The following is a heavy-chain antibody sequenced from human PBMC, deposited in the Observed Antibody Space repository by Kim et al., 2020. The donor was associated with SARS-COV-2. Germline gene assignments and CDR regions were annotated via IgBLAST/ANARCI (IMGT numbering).Heavy chain of an antibody. Sequence: GGSLRLSCAASGFTFSSYAMSWVRQAPGKGLEWVSAISGSGGSTYYADSVKGRFTISRDNSKNTLYLQMNSLRAEDTAVYYCAKGGYDYVWGSYHLFDYWGQGTLVTVSS. CDR1: GFTFSSYA. CDR2: ISGSGGST. CDR3: AKGGYDYVWGSYHLFDY. V-gene: IGHV3-23*01. J-gene: IGHJ4*02. D-gene: IGHD3-16*02.